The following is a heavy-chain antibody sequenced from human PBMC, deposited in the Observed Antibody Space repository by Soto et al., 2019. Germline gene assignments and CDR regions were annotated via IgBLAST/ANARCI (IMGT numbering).Heavy chain of an antibody. D-gene: IGHD4-17*01. CDR2: IYPGDSDT. V-gene: IGHV5-51*01. J-gene: IGHJ6*02. CDR3: ARHRTTARIYYYYGMDV. CDR1: GYSFTSYW. Sequence: PGESLKMSGNCSGYSFTSYWIGLVLQMPGKGLEWMGIIYPGDSDTRYSPSFQGQVTISADKSISTAYLQWSSLKASDTAMYYCARHRTTARIYYYYGMDVWGQGTTVTVSS.